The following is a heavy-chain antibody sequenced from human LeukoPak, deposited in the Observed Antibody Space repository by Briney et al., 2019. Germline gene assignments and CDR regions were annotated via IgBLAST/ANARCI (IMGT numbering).Heavy chain of an antibody. Sequence: ASVKVSCKASGYTFTSYDINWVRQATGQGLEWMGWMNPNSGNAGYAQKFQGRVTMTRNTSISTAYMELSSLRSEDTAVYYCARGRGSGHKENWFDPWGQGTLVTVSS. J-gene: IGHJ5*02. CDR2: MNPNSGNA. CDR1: GYTFTSYD. D-gene: IGHD6-19*01. V-gene: IGHV1-8*01. CDR3: ARGRGSGHKENWFDP.